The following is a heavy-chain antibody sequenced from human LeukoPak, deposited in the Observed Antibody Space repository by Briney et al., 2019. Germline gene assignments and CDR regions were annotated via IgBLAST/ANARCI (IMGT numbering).Heavy chain of an antibody. CDR2: INHSGST. CDR3: ARIHGSGSPWYPIDY. Sequence: SETLSLTCAVYGGSFSGYYWSWIRQPPGKGLEWIGEINHSGSTNYNPSLKSRVTISVDTSKNQFSLKLSSVTAADTAVYYCARIHGSGSPWYPIDYWGQGTLVTVSS. CDR1: GGSFSGYY. D-gene: IGHD3-10*01. J-gene: IGHJ4*02. V-gene: IGHV4-34*01.